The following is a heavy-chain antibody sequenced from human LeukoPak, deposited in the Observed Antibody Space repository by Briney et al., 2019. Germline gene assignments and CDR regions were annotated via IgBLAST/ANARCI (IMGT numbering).Heavy chain of an antibody. J-gene: IGHJ4*02. Sequence: GGSLRLSCAASGFTFSNAWMSWLRQAPGKGLEWVANIQQDGSEKYYVDSVKGRFTISRDNAKNSLYLQMNSLRAEDTAVYYCAREDWLLHYFDSWGQGTLVTVSS. CDR1: GFTFSNAW. V-gene: IGHV3-7*01. CDR2: IQQDGSEK. D-gene: IGHD3-9*01. CDR3: AREDWLLHYFDS.